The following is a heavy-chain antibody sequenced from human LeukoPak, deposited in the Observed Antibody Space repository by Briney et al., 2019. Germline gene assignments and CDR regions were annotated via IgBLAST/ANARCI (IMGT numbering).Heavy chain of an antibody. CDR2: ISANNFNT. V-gene: IGHV1-18*04. D-gene: IGHD4-11*01. J-gene: IGHJ4*02. CDR3: ARGQCYFDS. CDR1: GYTFTDYY. Sequence: AASVKVSCKASGYTFTDYYLHWVRQAPGQGLEWMGWISANNFNTNYAERLQGRVTMTIDTSTRTAYMELRSLTSDDTAVYYCARGQCYFDSWGQGTLVSVSS.